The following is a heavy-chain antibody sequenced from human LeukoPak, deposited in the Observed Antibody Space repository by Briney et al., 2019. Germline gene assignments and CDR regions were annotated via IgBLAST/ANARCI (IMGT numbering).Heavy chain of an antibody. CDR1: GGSISSSSYY. CDR2: IYYSGST. Sequence: PSETLSLTCTVSGGSISSSSYYWGWIRQPPGKGLEWIGSIYYSGSTYYNPSLKSRVTISVDTSKDQFSLKLSSVTAADTAVYYCARGQVAVAGTDYWGQGTLVTVSS. J-gene: IGHJ4*02. D-gene: IGHD6-19*01. CDR3: ARGQVAVAGTDY. V-gene: IGHV4-39*07.